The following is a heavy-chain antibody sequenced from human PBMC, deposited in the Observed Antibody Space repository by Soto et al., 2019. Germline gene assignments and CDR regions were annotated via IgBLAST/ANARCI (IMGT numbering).Heavy chain of an antibody. CDR2: IYYSGST. D-gene: IGHD5-18*01. CDR3: ARDSRGYSYGDAFDI. CDR1: GGSISSGGYY. V-gene: IGHV4-31*03. J-gene: IGHJ3*02. Sequence: SETLSLTCTFSGGSISSGGYYLSWIRQHPGKGLEWIGYIYYSGSTYYNPSLKSRVTISVDTSKNQFSLKLSSVTAADTAVYYCARDSRGYSYGDAFDIWGQGTMVTVSS.